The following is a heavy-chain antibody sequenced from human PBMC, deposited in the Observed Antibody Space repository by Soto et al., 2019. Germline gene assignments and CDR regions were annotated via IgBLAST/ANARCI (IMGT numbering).Heavy chain of an antibody. J-gene: IGHJ6*03. V-gene: IGHV3-13*01. Sequence: GGSLRLSCAASGFTFSSYDMHWVRQATGKGLEWVSAIGTAGDTYYPGSVKGRFTISRENAKNSLYLQMNSLRAGDTAVYYCARARPATVTTDYYYMDVWGKGTTVTVSS. CDR1: GFTFSSYD. CDR3: ARARPATVTTDYYYMDV. D-gene: IGHD4-17*01. CDR2: IGTAGDT.